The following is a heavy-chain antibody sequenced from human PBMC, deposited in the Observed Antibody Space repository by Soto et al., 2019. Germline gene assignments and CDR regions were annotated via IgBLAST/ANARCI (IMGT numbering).Heavy chain of an antibody. CDR2: IIPIFGTA. V-gene: IGHV1-69*06. D-gene: IGHD4-17*01. J-gene: IGHJ6*02. Sequence: ASVKVSCKASGGTFSSYAISWVRQAPGQGLEWMGGIIPIFGTANYAQKFQGRVTITADKSTSTAYMELSSLRSEDTAVYYCARDRGTTGYYYYGMDVWGQGTTVTVSS. CDR1: GGTFSSYA. CDR3: ARDRGTTGYYYYGMDV.